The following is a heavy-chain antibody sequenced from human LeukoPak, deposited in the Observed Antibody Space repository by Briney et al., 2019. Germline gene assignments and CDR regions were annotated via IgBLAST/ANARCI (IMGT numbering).Heavy chain of an antibody. D-gene: IGHD6-13*01. CDR1: GFTFSSYA. CDR3: MRVSRSLPGDAPFDY. Sequence: PGGSLRLSCAASGFTFSSYAMSWVRQAPGKGLEWVSAISGSGGSTYYVDSVKGRFTISRDNSKNTLYLQMTSLRAGDTAVYYCMRVSRSLPGDAPFDYGARGALVTVSS. CDR2: ISGSGGST. V-gene: IGHV3-23*01. J-gene: IGHJ4*02.